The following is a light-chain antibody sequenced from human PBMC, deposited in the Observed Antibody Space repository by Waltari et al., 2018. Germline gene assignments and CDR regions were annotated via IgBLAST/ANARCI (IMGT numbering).Light chain of an antibody. CDR2: WAS. CDR3: QQYSSAPWT. Sequence: DIVMTQSPDSLAVSLGERATINCKSSQSVLYTSNNKNYLAWYQQKPGQPAKLLIYWASTRDSGVPDRFSGSGSGTDFTLTISSLQADDVAVYYCQQYSSAPWTFGQGTKVEIK. V-gene: IGKV4-1*01. J-gene: IGKJ1*01. CDR1: QSVLYTSNNKNY.